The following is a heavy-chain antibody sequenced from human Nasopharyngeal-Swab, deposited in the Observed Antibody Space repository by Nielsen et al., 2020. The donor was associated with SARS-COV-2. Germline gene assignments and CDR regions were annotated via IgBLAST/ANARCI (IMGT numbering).Heavy chain of an antibody. CDR3: AKEGATGWFDP. Sequence: SETLSLTCSVSGVSITSQYWSWIRQPPGKGLEWIGYISQNSGTSYNPSPKSRVTIFMDTSKNQFSLRLRSVSAADTAVYSCAKEGATGWFDPWGQGTLVTVSS. CDR1: GVSITSQY. V-gene: IGHV4-59*11. J-gene: IGHJ5*02. CDR2: ISQNSGT.